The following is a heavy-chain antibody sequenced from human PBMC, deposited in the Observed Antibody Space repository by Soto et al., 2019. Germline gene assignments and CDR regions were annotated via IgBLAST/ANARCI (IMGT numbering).Heavy chain of an antibody. Sequence: SETLSRTCRVSGGSIGTSYWNWIRQTAGTGLEWIGRIYITGSTNIHPSLKSRVAMSVDTSKNQFSLKLSSVTAADTAVYYCARDHKWDGMDVWGQGTTVTVSS. V-gene: IGHV4-4*07. CDR3: ARDHKWDGMDV. D-gene: IGHD1-26*01. CDR2: IYITGST. J-gene: IGHJ6*02. CDR1: GGSIGTSY.